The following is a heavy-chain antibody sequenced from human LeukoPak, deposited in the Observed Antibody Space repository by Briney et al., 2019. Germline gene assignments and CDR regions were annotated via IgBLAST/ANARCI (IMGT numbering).Heavy chain of an antibody. Sequence: SVKVSCKASGYTFTSYAISWVRQAPGQGLEWMGGIIPIFGTANYAQKFQGRVTITADESTSTAYMELSSLRSEDTAVYYCARDPLVLLWFGESPAEYGMDVWGQGTTVTVSS. D-gene: IGHD3-10*01. CDR2: IIPIFGTA. V-gene: IGHV1-69*13. J-gene: IGHJ6*02. CDR3: ARDPLVLLWFGESPAEYGMDV. CDR1: GYTFTSYA.